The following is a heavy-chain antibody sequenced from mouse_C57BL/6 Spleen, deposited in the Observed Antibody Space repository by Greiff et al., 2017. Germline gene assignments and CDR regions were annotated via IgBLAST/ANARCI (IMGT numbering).Heavy chain of an antibody. CDR1: GYTFTDYE. Sequence: VQLQESGAELVRPGASVTLSCKASGYTFTDYEMHWVKQTPVHGLEWIGAIDPETGGTAYNQKFKGKAILTADKSSSTAYMELRSLTSEDSAVYYCTSDTTPGYFDVWGTGTTVTVSS. D-gene: IGHD1-1*01. J-gene: IGHJ1*03. CDR2: IDPETGGT. CDR3: TSDTTPGYFDV. V-gene: IGHV1-15*01.